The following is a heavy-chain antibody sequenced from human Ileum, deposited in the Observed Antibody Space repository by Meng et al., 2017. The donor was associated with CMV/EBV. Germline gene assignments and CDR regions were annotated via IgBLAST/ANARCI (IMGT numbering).Heavy chain of an antibody. J-gene: IGHJ1*01. D-gene: IGHD3-22*01. CDR3: ARAISGHYYVP. CDR2: INYRGTN. V-gene: IGHV4-30-4*08. CDR1: GGFISSGDYY. Sequence: VPPPEVGPVLEKPSPTLSLSCTVSGGFISSGDYYWSWIREPPGKGLEWIGYINYRGTNYYNPSLKSRLTISVDTSNNQFSLIRSSVTAADTALYYCARAISGHYYVPWGQGTLVTVSS.